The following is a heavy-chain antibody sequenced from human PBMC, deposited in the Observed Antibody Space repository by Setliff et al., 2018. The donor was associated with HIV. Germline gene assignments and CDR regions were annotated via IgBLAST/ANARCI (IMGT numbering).Heavy chain of an antibody. CDR3: AGSMLTGYYTFGADY. CDR2: IIPIFGTT. J-gene: IGHJ4*02. CDR1: GGTFSSYA. Sequence: SVKISCKASGGTFSSYAISWVRQAPGQGLEWMGGIIPIFGTTNYAQKFQGRVTITTDESTTTAYMELSSLRSEDTALYYCAGSMLTGYYTFGADYWGQGTLVTVSS. D-gene: IGHD3-9*01. V-gene: IGHV1-69*05.